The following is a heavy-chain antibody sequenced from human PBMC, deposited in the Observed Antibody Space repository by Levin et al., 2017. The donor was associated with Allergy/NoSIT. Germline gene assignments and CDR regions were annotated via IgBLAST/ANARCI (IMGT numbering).Heavy chain of an antibody. V-gene: IGHV3-15*07. CDR3: TTEPDYGDNFNCFDS. J-gene: IGHJ5*01. D-gene: IGHD4-17*01. CDR1: GFNFNNAW. Sequence: GGSLRLSCAGSGFNFNNAWMNWVRQAPGKGLEWVGRIKANTDGGTRDYAAPVEGRFTITRDDSKKTLYLQMDSLKSDDTAVYCCTTEPDYGDNFNCFDSWGQGTLVTVSS. CDR2: IKANTDGGTR.